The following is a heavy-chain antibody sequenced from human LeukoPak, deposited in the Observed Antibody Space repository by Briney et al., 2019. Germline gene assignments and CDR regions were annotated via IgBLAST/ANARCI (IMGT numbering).Heavy chain of an antibody. CDR2: IYPGDSDT. V-gene: IGHV5-51*01. Sequence: VESLKISCKGSGYSFTSYWIGWVRQMPGKGLEWMGIIYPGDSDTRYSPSFQGQVTISADKSISTAYLQWSSLKASDTAMYYCARHPIVVVPAAMRYYYYYYMDVWGKGTTVTVSS. CDR1: GYSFTSYW. D-gene: IGHD2-2*01. CDR3: ARHPIVVVPAAMRYYYYYYMDV. J-gene: IGHJ6*03.